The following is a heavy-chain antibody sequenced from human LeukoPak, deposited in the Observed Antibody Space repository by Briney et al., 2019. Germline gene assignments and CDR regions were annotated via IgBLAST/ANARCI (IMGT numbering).Heavy chain of an antibody. Sequence: PGGSLRLSCAASGFTFSSYGMYWVRQAPGKGLEWVAFTRYDGSNKYYADSVKGRFTISRDNADNSLFLHMDRLRAEDTAVYYCARGSSGPYYYYYYMDVWGKGTTVTISS. CDR1: GFTFSSYG. D-gene: IGHD6-19*01. CDR2: TRYDGSNK. CDR3: ARGSSGPYYYYYYMDV. V-gene: IGHV3-30*02. J-gene: IGHJ6*03.